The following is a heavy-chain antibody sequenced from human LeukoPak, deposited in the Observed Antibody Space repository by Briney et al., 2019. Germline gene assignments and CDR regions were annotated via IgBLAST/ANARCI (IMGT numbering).Heavy chain of an antibody. V-gene: IGHV1-2*04. CDR3: ARVRFLESNRFDY. CDR2: INPNSGGT. Sequence: ASVKVSCKASGGTFSSYAISWVRQAPGQGLEWMGWINPNSGGTNYAQKFQGWVTMTRDTSISTAYMELSRLRSDDTAVYYCARVRFLESNRFDYWGQGTLVTVSS. J-gene: IGHJ4*02. CDR1: GGTFSSYA. D-gene: IGHD3-3*01.